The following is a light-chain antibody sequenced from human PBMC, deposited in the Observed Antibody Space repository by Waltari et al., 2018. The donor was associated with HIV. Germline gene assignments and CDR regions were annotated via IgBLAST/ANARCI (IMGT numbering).Light chain of an antibody. CDR1: QSVSSY. CDR2: GAS. J-gene: IGKJ5*01. V-gene: IGKV3-11*01. Sequence: EIVLTQSPATLSFSPGERATLSCRASQSVSSYLAWYQQKPGQAPRLLIYGASSRATGLPARFSGSGSGTDFTLTISSLEPGDFGVYYCHQRSSWPLTFGQGTRLEIK. CDR3: HQRSSWPLT.